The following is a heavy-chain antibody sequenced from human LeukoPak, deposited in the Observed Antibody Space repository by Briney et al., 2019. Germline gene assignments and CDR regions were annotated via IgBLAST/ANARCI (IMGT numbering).Heavy chain of an antibody. J-gene: IGHJ4*02. Sequence: GGSLRLSCAASGFTFSSYAMHWVRQAPGKGLEWVAVISYDGSNKYYADSVKGRFTISRDNSKNTLYLQMNSLRAEDTAVYYCARDQGEEDYFDYWGQGTLVIVSS. V-gene: IGHV3-30*04. CDR3: ARDQGEEDYFDY. CDR2: ISYDGSNK. CDR1: GFTFSSYA. D-gene: IGHD3-10*01.